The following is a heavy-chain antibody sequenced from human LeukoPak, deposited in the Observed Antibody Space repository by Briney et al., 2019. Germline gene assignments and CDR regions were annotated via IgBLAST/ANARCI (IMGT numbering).Heavy chain of an antibody. J-gene: IGHJ4*02. CDR2: IYYSGST. Sequence: SETLSLTCTVSGGSISSSSYYWGWIRQPPGKGLEWIGSIYYSGSTYYNPPLKSRVTISVDTSKNQFSLKLSSVTAADTAVYYCANGGGEWYYYGSGTPEWVYWGQGTLVTVSS. D-gene: IGHD3-10*01. V-gene: IGHV4-39*01. CDR1: GGSISSSSYY. CDR3: ANGGGEWYYYGSGTPEWVY.